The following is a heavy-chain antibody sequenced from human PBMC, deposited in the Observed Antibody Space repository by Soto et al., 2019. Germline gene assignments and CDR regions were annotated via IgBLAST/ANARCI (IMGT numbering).Heavy chain of an antibody. D-gene: IGHD3-22*01. CDR3: AGDSSGTDWFDP. V-gene: IGHV1-69*06. CDR1: GGTFSSYA. J-gene: IGHJ5*02. CDR2: ISPIFGTA. Sequence: QVQLVQSGAEVKKPGSSVKVACKASGGTFSSYAISWVRQAPGQGLEWMGGISPIFGTANYAQKFQGRVTITADKSTSTAYMELSSLRSEDTAVYYCAGDSSGTDWFDPWGQGTLVTVSS.